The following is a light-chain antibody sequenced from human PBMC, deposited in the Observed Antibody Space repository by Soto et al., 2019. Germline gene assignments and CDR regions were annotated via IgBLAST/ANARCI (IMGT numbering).Light chain of an antibody. J-gene: IGKJ4*02. V-gene: IGKV1-39*01. CDR2: AAS. CDR3: QQSFSNPLT. Sequence: DIQMTQSPSSLSESVGDRFIITCRASQNIRSDLSWYQQKPGKAPKFLIFAASSLQSGVPSRFSGSGSGTNFTLAISGLQPEDLATYYCQQSFSNPLTFGGGTKADIK. CDR1: QNIRSD.